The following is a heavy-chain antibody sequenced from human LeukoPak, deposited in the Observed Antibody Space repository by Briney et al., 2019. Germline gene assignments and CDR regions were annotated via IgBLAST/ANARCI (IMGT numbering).Heavy chain of an antibody. CDR1: GGSISSYY. CDR3: ARRDTAMVALDY. CDR2: IYSSGST. J-gene: IGHJ4*02. D-gene: IGHD5-18*01. Sequence: SETLSLTCTVSGGSISSYYWSWIRQPAGKGLEWIGRIYSSGSTNYSPSLKSRVTMSVDTSKNQFSLKLSSVTAADTAVYYCARRDTAMVALDYWGQGTLVTVSS. V-gene: IGHV4-4*07.